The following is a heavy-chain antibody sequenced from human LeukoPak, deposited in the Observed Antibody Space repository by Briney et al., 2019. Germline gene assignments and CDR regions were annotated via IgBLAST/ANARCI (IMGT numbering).Heavy chain of an antibody. CDR2: ISYDGSNK. Sequence: AGESLRLSCAASGFTFSSYGMHWVRQAPGKGLEWVAVISYDGSNKYYADSVKGRFTISRDNSKNTLYLQMNSLRAEDTAVYYCARNERYYYYMDVWGKGTTVTISS. D-gene: IGHD1-1*01. J-gene: IGHJ6*03. CDR3: ARNERYYYYMDV. CDR1: GFTFSSYG. V-gene: IGHV3-30*03.